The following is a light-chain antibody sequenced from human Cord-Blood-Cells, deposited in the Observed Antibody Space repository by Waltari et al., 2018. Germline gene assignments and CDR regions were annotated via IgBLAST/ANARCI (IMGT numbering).Light chain of an antibody. Sequence: SYVLTQPPSVSVAPGKTARITCGGNNIGRKNVHWYQQKPGQAPVLVIYYDSDRPSGIPERFSGSNSGNTATLTISRVEAGDEADYYCQVWDSSSDHVVFGGGTKLTVL. V-gene: IGLV3-21*04. CDR2: YDS. J-gene: IGLJ2*01. CDR1: NIGRKN. CDR3: QVWDSSSDHVV.